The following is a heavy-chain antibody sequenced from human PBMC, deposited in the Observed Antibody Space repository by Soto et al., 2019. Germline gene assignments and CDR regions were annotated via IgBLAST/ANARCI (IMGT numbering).Heavy chain of an antibody. J-gene: IGHJ6*02. D-gene: IGHD2-15*01. CDR1: GFTFSAYD. Sequence: EVQLVESGGGVVQPGESLRLSCAASGFTFSAYDMHWVRQTTGKGLEWVSAIGAADDPYYLGSVKGRFTISRENAKNSLYLQINSLRAEDTAVYYCARAYSGRLPRRADYYFAMDVWGQGTTVTVSS. CDR3: ARAYSGRLPRRADYYFAMDV. V-gene: IGHV3-13*05. CDR2: IGAADDP.